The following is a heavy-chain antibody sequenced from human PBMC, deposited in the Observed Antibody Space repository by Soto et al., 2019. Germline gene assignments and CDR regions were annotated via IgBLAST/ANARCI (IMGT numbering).Heavy chain of an antibody. CDR2: IIPIFGTA. V-gene: IGHV1-69*13. CDR3: ARVWAYCGGDCYWNWFDP. J-gene: IGHJ5*02. Sequence: SVKVSCKASGGTFSSYAISWVRQAPGQGLEWMGGIIPIFGTANYAQKFQGRVTITADESTSTAYMELSSLRSEDTAVYYCARVWAYCGGDCYWNWFDPWGQG. D-gene: IGHD2-21*02. CDR1: GGTFSSYA.